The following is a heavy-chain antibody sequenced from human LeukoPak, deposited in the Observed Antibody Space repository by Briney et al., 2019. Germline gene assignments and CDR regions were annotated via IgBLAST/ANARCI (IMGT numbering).Heavy chain of an antibody. CDR2: MNPNSGNT. CDR3: ARGRYNWNDDDAFDI. J-gene: IGHJ3*02. Sequence: ASVKVSCKASGYTFTSYDINWVRQATGQGREWMGWMNPNSGNTGYAQKFQGRVTMTRNTSISTAYMELSSLRSEDTAVYYCARGRYNWNDDDAFDIWGQGTMVTVSS. V-gene: IGHV1-8*01. CDR1: GYTFTSYD. D-gene: IGHD1-20*01.